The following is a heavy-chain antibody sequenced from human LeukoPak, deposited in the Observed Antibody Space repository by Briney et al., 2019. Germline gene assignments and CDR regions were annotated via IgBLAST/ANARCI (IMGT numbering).Heavy chain of an antibody. Sequence: PSETLSLTCTVSGGSISSGDYYWSWIRQPPGKGLEWIVYIYYSGSTYYNPSLKSRVTISVDTSKNQFSLKLSSVTAADTAVYYCARLGFYSGSLQDAFDIWGQGTMVTVSS. CDR1: GGSISSGDYY. D-gene: IGHD1-26*01. CDR3: ARLGFYSGSLQDAFDI. J-gene: IGHJ3*02. CDR2: IYYSGST. V-gene: IGHV4-30-4*01.